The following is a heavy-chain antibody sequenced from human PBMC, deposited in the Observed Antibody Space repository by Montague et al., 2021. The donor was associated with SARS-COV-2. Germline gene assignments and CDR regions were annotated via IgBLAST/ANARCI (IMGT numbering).Heavy chain of an antibody. CDR3: ARMVTIFSLGGYYYYYGMNV. J-gene: IGHJ6*02. V-gene: IGHV2-70*01. CDR2: IDWDDDK. Sequence: PALAKPTQTLTLTCTFSGFSLSTSGMCVSWIRQPPGKALEWLALIDWDDDKHYSTSLKTRLTISKDTSKNQVVLTMTNMDPVDTATYYCARMVTIFSLGGYYYYYGMNVWGQGTTVTVSS. CDR1: GFSLSTSGMC. D-gene: IGHD3-9*01.